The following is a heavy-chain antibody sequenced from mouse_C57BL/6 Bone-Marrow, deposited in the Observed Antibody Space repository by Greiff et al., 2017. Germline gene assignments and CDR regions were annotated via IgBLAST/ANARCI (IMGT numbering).Heavy chain of an antibody. D-gene: IGHD4-1*01. CDR3: ARLNWAWVAY. V-gene: IGHV5-6*02. CDR1: GFTFSSYG. J-gene: IGHJ3*01. CDR2: ISSGGSYT. Sequence: DVKLVESGGDLVKPGGSLKLSCAASGFTFSSYGMSWVRQTPDKRLAWVATISSGGSYTYYPDSVKGRFTISRDNAKNNLYLQMSSLKSEDTAMYYCARLNWAWVAYWGQGTLVTVSA.